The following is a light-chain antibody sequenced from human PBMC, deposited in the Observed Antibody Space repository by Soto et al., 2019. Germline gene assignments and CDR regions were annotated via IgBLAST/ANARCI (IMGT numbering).Light chain of an antibody. CDR3: HQYNNWPHT. J-gene: IGKJ4*01. Sequence: DIVMTQSPATLSVSPGERDTLSCRASQSVASNLAWYQQRPGQAPRLLIYGASTRATGVPVRFSGSGSGTEFTLTISSLQSEDFAVYYCHQYNNWPHTFVGGTKVEIK. CDR2: GAS. CDR1: QSVASN. V-gene: IGKV3-15*01.